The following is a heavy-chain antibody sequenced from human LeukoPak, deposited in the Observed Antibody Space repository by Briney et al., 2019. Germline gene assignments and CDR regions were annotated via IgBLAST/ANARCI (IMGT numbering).Heavy chain of an antibody. CDR1: GFTFSSYW. CDR2: IDSDGGYT. V-gene: IGHV3-74*01. CDR3: ASEFRSEDY. Sequence: GGSLRLSCAASGFTFSSYWMNWVRQAPGKGLVWVSRIDSDGGYTTYADSVKGRFTISRDNAKNTLYLQMNSLTAEDTPVYYCASEFRSEDYWGQGTLVTVSS. J-gene: IGHJ4*02.